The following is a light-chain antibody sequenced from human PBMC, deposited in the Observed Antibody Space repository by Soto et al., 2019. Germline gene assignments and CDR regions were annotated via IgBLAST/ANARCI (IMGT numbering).Light chain of an antibody. J-gene: IGKJ3*01. CDR3: QQYNGWPPL. Sequence: ERVMTHSPATLSVSPGERATLSSRASQSLSSNLAWYQQKPGQAPRLLIYGASTRATGIPARFSGSGSGTDFTLTISSLQSEDFAVYYCQQYNGWPPLFGPGTKVDIK. CDR2: GAS. CDR1: QSLSSN. V-gene: IGKV3-15*01.